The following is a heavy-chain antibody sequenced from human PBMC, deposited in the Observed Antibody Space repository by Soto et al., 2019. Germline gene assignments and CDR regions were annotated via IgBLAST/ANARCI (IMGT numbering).Heavy chain of an antibody. V-gene: IGHV3-20*04. D-gene: IGHD1-26*01. Sequence: GGSLRLSCAASGFTFDDYGMSWVRQAPGKGLEWVSGINWNGGSTGYADSVKGRFTISRDNAKNSLYLQMNSLRAEDTALYYCARRRVGIGGVYYYYYRMDVWGQGTTVTVPS. CDR3: ARRRVGIGGVYYYYYRMDV. CDR2: INWNGGST. J-gene: IGHJ6*02. CDR1: GFTFDDYG.